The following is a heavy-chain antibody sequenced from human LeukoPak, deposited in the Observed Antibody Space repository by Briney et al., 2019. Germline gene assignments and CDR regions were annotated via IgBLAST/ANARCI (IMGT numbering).Heavy chain of an antibody. J-gene: IGHJ5*02. D-gene: IGHD3-22*01. CDR2: IYYSGST. Sequence: SETLSLTCTVSGGSISSGGYSWSWIRQHPGEGLEWIGYIYYSGSTYYNPPLTRRVTISVGTHKNQFSLKLSSVTAADTAVYYCARAYYDSSGYYHGGWFDPWGQGTLVTVSS. CDR1: GGSISSGGYS. CDR3: ARAYYDSSGYYHGGWFDP. V-gene: IGHV4-31*03.